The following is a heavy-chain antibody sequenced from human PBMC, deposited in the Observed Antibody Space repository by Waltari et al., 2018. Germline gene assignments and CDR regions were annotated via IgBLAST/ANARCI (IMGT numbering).Heavy chain of an antibody. D-gene: IGHD3-16*02. CDR1: GFTFSSYS. J-gene: IGHJ4*02. CDR3: ARGDYDYIWGSYRRPPDY. CDR2: ISSSSSYI. V-gene: IGHV3-21*01. Sequence: EVQLVESGGGLVKPGGSLRLSCAASGFTFSSYSMNWVRTAPEKGLEWVSSISSSSSYIYYADSVKGRFTISRDNAKNSLYLQMNSLRAEDTAVYYCARGDYDYIWGSYRRPPDYWGQGTLVTVSS.